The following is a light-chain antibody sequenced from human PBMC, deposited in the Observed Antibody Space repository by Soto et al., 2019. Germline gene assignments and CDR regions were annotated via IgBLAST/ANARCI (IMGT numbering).Light chain of an antibody. Sequence: DIVMTQTPLSRPVTPGEPASISCRSSQSLLDRDDGHTYLDWYLQKPGQSPQLLIYTLSYRASGAPVSGSGSGSGTDFTLIISRVEGEDVRVYYCMQRIDFPYTFGQGTKLDIK. CDR1: QSLLDRDDGHTY. CDR3: MQRIDFPYT. J-gene: IGKJ2*01. CDR2: TLS. V-gene: IGKV2-40*01.